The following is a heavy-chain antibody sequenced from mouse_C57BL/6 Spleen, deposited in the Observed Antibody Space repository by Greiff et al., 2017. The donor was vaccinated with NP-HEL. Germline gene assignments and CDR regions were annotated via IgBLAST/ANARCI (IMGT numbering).Heavy chain of an antibody. Sequence: EVKVVESGGDLVKPGGSLKLSCAASGFTFSSYGMSWVRQTPDKRLEWVATISSGGSYTYYPDSVKGRFTISRDNAKNTLYLQMSSLKSEDTAMYYCGRLYDGPCDYWGQGTTLTVSS. CDR3: GRLYDGPCDY. CDR2: ISSGGSYT. J-gene: IGHJ2*01. D-gene: IGHD2-3*01. CDR1: GFTFSSYG. V-gene: IGHV5-6*01.